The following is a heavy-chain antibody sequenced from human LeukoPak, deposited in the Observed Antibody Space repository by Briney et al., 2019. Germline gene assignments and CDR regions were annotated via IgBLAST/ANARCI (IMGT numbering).Heavy chain of an antibody. D-gene: IGHD7-27*01. V-gene: IGHV1-2*02. CDR2: INSNTGGT. CDR3: ARAKANWGSGDY. CDR1: EYTFTDYY. J-gene: IGHJ4*02. Sequence: ASVKVSCKPSEYTFTDYYVHWVRQAPGQGLEWMGRINSNTGGTNDAQKFQGRITMTRYTSISTGYMDLRGLRSDDTAVYYCARAKANWGSGDYWGQGTLVTVSS.